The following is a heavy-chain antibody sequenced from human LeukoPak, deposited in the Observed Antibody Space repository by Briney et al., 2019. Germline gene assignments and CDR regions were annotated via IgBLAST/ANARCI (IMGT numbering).Heavy chain of an antibody. CDR1: GGSISSYY. V-gene: IGHV4-4*07. D-gene: IGHD6-19*01. J-gene: IGHJ4*02. Sequence: SETLSLTCTVSGGSISSYYWSWIRQPAGKGLEWIGRIYTSGSTNYNPSLKSRVTMSVDTSKNQFSLKLSSVTAADTAVYYCARERFFFGIAVAADFDYWGQGTLVTVSS. CDR3: ARERFFFGIAVAADFDY. CDR2: IYTSGST.